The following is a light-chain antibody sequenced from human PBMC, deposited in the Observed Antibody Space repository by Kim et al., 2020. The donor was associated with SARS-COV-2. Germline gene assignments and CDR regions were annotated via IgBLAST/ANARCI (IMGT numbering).Light chain of an antibody. V-gene: IGLV3-19*01. J-gene: IGLJ3*02. Sequence: SSELTQDPAVSVALGQTVRITCQGDSLRRCYASWYQQKPGQAPVLVIYGKNTRPSGIPDRFSASSSGNTASLTITGAQAEDEADYYCNSRDTSGGHWVFGGGPKLTV. CDR1: SLRRCY. CDR3: NSRDTSGGHWV. CDR2: GKN.